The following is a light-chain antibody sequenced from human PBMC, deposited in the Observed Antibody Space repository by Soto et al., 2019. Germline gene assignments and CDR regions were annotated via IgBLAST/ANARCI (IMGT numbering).Light chain of an antibody. Sequence: DIVMTQSPLSLPVTPGEPASISCRSSQSLLHSNGYNYLDWYLQKPGQSPQLLIYLGSNRASGVPDRFSGSASGTEFTLKISRVDAEDVGVYYCMQALQSSITFGQGTRLEIK. CDR3: MQALQSSIT. CDR2: LGS. J-gene: IGKJ5*01. CDR1: QSLLHSNGYNY. V-gene: IGKV2-28*01.